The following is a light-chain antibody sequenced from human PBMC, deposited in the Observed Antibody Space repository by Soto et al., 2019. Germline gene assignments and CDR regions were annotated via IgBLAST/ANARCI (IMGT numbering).Light chain of an antibody. Sequence: EIVLTQSPATLSLSPRERATLSCRTSQSVSSYFAWYQQKPGRAPRLLIYDASNRATGIPARFIGSGSGTDFTLTINSLEPEDFAVYYCQQRSNWPITFGQGTRLEIK. CDR2: DAS. CDR3: QQRSNWPIT. CDR1: QSVSSY. V-gene: IGKV3-11*01. J-gene: IGKJ5*01.